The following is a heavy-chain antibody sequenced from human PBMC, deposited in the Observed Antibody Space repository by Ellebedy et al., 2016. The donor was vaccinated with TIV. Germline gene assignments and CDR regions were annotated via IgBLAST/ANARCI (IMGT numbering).Heavy chain of an antibody. CDR3: ATVGDLTDYDFWSGDSRWRWFDP. CDR2: FDPEDGET. J-gene: IGHJ5*02. CDR1: GYTLTELS. Sequence: ASVKVSCKVSGYTLTELSMHWVRQAPGKGLEWMGGFDPEDGETIYAQKFQGRVTMTEDTSTDTAYMELSSLRSEDTAVYYCATVGDLTDYDFWSGDSRWRWFDPWGQGTLVTVSS. D-gene: IGHD3-3*01. V-gene: IGHV1-24*01.